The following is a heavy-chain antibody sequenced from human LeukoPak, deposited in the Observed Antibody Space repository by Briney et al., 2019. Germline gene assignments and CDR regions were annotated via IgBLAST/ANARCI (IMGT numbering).Heavy chain of an antibody. J-gene: IGHJ4*02. D-gene: IGHD3-16*02. CDR3: ANSLGELSLLDY. Sequence: GASVKVSCKASGYTFTGYYMRWVRQAPGQGLEWMGWINPNSGGTNYAQKFQGRVTMTRDTSISTAYMELSRLRSDDTAVYYCANSLGELSLLDYWGQGTLVTVSS. V-gene: IGHV1-2*02. CDR1: GYTFTGYY. CDR2: INPNSGGT.